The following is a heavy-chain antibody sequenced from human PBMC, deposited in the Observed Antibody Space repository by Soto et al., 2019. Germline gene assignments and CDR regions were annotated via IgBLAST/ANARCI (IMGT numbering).Heavy chain of an antibody. D-gene: IGHD3-10*01. V-gene: IGHV3-13*01. CDR3: ARGGIWGVSWNWFDT. CDR1: GFTFSSHD. CDR2: IDSAGDA. Sequence: EVQLVESGGGLVQPGGSLRLSCAASGFTFSSHDMHWVRQVTGKGLEWVSGIDSAGDAKYPASVKGRFTISRENAKNSLHLQMHSLTAGDTAVYYCARGGIWGVSWNWFDTWGQGTLVTVSS. J-gene: IGHJ5*02.